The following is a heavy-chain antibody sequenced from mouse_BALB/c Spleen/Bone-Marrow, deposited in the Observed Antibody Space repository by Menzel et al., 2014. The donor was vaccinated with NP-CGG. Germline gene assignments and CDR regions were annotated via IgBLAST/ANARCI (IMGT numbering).Heavy chain of an antibody. CDR2: MWAGGST. Sequence: VQRVESGPGLVAPSQSLSITCTLSGFSLASYGVHWVRQPPGKGLEWLGVMWAGGSTNYNSALMSKLSISKDNSESQVFLKMNSLQTHDTAMYYCARGSYFYSMDYWGQGTSVTVSS. V-gene: IGHV2-9*02. J-gene: IGHJ4*01. CDR3: ARGSYFYSMDY. CDR1: GFSLASYG.